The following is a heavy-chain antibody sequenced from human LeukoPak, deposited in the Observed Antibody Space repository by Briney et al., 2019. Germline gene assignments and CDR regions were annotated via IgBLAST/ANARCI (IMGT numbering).Heavy chain of an antibody. CDR3: ARDVITIFGVVHNDY. Sequence: PGGSLRLSCAASGFTFSSYSMNWVRQAPGKGLGWVSSISSSSSYIYYADSVKGRFTISRDNAKNSLYLQMNSLRAEDTAVYYCARDVITIFGVVHNDYWGQGTLVTVSS. V-gene: IGHV3-21*01. CDR2: ISSSSSYI. CDR1: GFTFSSYS. J-gene: IGHJ4*02. D-gene: IGHD3-3*01.